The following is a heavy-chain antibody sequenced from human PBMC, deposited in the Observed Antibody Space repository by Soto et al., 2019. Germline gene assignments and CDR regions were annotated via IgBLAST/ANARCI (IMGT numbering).Heavy chain of an antibody. CDR3: AHRGSSSLYFSFDY. D-gene: IGHD6-13*01. Sequence: GGSLRLSWAASGFTFSSYAMSWVRQAPGKGLEWVSAISGSAGSTYYSDSVKALFNISRDNSKNTLYLQMNSLRAADTDVYYGAHRGSSSLYFSFDYWGQGTLVTVSS. V-gene: IGHV3-23*01. CDR2: ISGSAGST. CDR1: GFTFSSYA. J-gene: IGHJ4*02.